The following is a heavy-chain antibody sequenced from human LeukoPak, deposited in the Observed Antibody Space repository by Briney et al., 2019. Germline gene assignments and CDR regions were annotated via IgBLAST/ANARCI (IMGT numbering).Heavy chain of an antibody. D-gene: IGHD2-2*01. CDR1: GGSISSSSYY. CDR3: AIRGYASDY. V-gene: IGHV4-39*07. J-gene: IGHJ4*02. Sequence: SQTLSLTCTVSGGSISSSSYYWGWIRQPPGKGLEWIGSIYYSGSTYYNPSLKSRVTISVDTSKNQFSLKLSSVTAADTAVYYCAIRGYASDYWGQGTLVTVSS. CDR2: IYYSGST.